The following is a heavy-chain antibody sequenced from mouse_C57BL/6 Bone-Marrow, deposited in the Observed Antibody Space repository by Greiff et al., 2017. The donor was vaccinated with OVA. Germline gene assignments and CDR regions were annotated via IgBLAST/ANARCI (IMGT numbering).Heavy chain of an antibody. CDR1: GFTFSSYG. V-gene: IGHV5-6*01. D-gene: IGHD1-1*01. CDR3: ARRRVLVATDYFDY. CDR2: ISSGGSYT. J-gene: IGHJ2*01. Sequence: EVQLVESGGDLVKPGGSLKLSCAASGFTFSSYGMSWVRQTPDKRLEWVATISSGGSYTYYPDSVKGRFTISRDNAKNTLYLQMSSLKSEDTAIYSCARRRVLVATDYFDYWGQGTTLTVSS.